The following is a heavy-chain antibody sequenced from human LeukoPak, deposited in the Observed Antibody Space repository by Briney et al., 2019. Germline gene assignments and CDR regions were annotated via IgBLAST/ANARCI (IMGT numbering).Heavy chain of an antibody. V-gene: IGHV3-21*01. J-gene: IGHJ3*02. Sequence: GGSLRLSCAASGFTFSSYSMNWVRQAPGKGLEWVSSISSSSSYIYYADSVKGRFTISRDNAKNSLYLQMNSLRAEDMAVYYCARDVVMGYYYDSSGYWVDAFDIWGQGTMVTVSS. CDR3: ARDVVMGYYYDSSGYWVDAFDI. CDR2: ISSSSSYI. CDR1: GFTFSSYS. D-gene: IGHD3-22*01.